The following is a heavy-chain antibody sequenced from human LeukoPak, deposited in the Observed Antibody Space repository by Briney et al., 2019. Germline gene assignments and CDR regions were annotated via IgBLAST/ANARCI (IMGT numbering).Heavy chain of an antibody. CDR2: ISGSGGST. CDR1: GFTFSSYA. Sequence: PGGSLRLSCAASGFTFSSYAMSWVRQAPGKGLEWVSAISGSGGSTYYADSVKGRFTISRDNSKNTLYLQMNSLRAEDTAVYYCAKGLDIVVVSAAIGWFDPWGQGTPVTVSS. D-gene: IGHD2-2*03. J-gene: IGHJ5*02. CDR3: AKGLDIVVVSAAIGWFDP. V-gene: IGHV3-23*01.